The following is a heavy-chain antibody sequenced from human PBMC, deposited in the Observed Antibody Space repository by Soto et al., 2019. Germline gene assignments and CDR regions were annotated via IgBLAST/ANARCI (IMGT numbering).Heavy chain of an antibody. CDR3: ARGHHAFDY. J-gene: IGHJ4*02. CDR2: VRNKANSHTT. Sequence: EVQLVESGGGLVQPGGSLRLSCTASGFTFSDYYMDWVCQAPGKGLEWVGRVRNKANSHTTEYAASVKGRFTISRDDSKNSLSLQINSLKSEDTAVYYCARGHHAFDYWGQGTLVTVSS. CDR1: GFTFSDYY. V-gene: IGHV3-72*01.